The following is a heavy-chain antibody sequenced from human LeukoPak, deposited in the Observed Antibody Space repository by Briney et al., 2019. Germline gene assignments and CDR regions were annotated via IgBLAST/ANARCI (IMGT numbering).Heavy chain of an antibody. CDR1: GFTFRASA. Sequence: GGSLRLSCAASGFTFRASAIHWVRQASGKGLEWIGRIRTKPDDYATAYAASVQGRFTISRDDSKNTASLQMNSLKTEDTAVYYCTSSSSYYFDYWGQGTLVTVSS. J-gene: IGHJ4*02. D-gene: IGHD2-2*01. CDR3: TSSSSYYFDY. CDR2: IRTKPDDYAT. V-gene: IGHV3-73*01.